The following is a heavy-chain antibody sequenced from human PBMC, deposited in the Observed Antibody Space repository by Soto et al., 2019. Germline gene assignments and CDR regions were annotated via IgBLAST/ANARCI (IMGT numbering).Heavy chain of an antibody. D-gene: IGHD3-10*01. Sequence: TSETLSLTCAVFGGSFSGYYWSWIRQPPGKGLEWIGEINHSGSTNYNPSLKSRVTISVDTSKNQFPLKLSSVTAADTAVYYCARVSGIYYYGMDVWGQGTTVTVSS. V-gene: IGHV4-34*01. J-gene: IGHJ6*02. CDR2: INHSGST. CDR1: GGSFSGYY. CDR3: ARVSGIYYYGMDV.